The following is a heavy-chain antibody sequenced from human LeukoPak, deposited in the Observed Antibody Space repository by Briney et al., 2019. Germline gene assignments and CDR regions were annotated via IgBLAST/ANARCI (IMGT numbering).Heavy chain of an antibody. Sequence: SETLSLTCTVAGGSITNYYWSWIRQPPGKGLEWIGFSYYNGNTNYNPSLKSRVTISVDMSKNQFSLSLRSVTAADTAVYYCARYRSFGSSGNWFDPWGQGTLVTVSS. CDR3: ARYRSFGSSGNWFDP. CDR2: SYYNGNT. D-gene: IGHD6-6*01. J-gene: IGHJ5*02. CDR1: GGSITNYY. V-gene: IGHV4-59*01.